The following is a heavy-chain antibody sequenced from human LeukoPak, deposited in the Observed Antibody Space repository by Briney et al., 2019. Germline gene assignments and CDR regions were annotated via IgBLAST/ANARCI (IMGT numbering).Heavy chain of an antibody. Sequence: SVKVSCKASGGTFSSYAISWVRQAPGQGLEWMGRIIPIFGIANYAQKFQGRVTITADKSTSTAYMELSSLRSEDTAVYYCARDHCTSTGCYENYYYGLDVWGQGTTVTVSS. CDR3: ARDHCTSTGCYENYYYGLDV. CDR1: GGTFSSYA. CDR2: IIPIFGIA. V-gene: IGHV1-69*04. D-gene: IGHD2-2*01. J-gene: IGHJ6*02.